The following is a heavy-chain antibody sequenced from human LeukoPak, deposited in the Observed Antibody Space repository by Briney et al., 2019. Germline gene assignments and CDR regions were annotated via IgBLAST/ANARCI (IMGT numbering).Heavy chain of an antibody. CDR2: IRVRDET. D-gene: IGHD1-1*01. CDR1: GFTFSNYA. CDR3: AKGTGDTGYYFDY. Sequence: PGGSLRLSCAASGFTFSNYAMGWVRQAPGKGLEWVSGIRVRDETYYADSVKGRFTIPRDKSDNTLYLQMSGLRAEDTAVYYCAKGTGDTGYYFDYWGQGTLVTVSS. J-gene: IGHJ4*02. V-gene: IGHV3-23*01.